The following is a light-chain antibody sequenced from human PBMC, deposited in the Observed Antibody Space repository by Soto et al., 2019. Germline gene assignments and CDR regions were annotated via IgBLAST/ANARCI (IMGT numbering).Light chain of an antibody. CDR2: DVS. CDR3: SSYTSSSTIAV. J-gene: IGLJ2*01. Sequence: QSALTQPASVSGSPGQSITISCTGTSSDVGGYNYVSWYQQHPGKAPKLMIYDVSNRPSGVSNRFSGSKSGNTASLTISWLQYDDEADYYCSSYTSSSTIAVFGGGTKLTVL. CDR1: SSDVGGYNY. V-gene: IGLV2-14*01.